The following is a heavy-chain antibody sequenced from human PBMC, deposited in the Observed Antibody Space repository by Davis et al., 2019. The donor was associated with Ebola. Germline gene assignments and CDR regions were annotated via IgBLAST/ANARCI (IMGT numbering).Heavy chain of an antibody. V-gene: IGHV3-74*01. CDR1: GFTFSSYS. D-gene: IGHD2-2*02. CDR2: INSDGSST. Sequence: GESLKISCAASGFTFSSYSMNWVRQAPGKGLVWVSRINSDGSSTSYADSVKGRFTISRDNAKNTLYLQMNSLRAEDTAVYYCARDRGCSSTSCYSHNWFDPWGQGTLVTVSS. J-gene: IGHJ5*02. CDR3: ARDRGCSSTSCYSHNWFDP.